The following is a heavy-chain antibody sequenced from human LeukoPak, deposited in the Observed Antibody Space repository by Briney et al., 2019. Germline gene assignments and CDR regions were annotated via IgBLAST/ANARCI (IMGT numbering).Heavy chain of an antibody. D-gene: IGHD6-19*01. CDR3: AKYSSGWYVQYYFDY. V-gene: IGHV3-23*01. CDR1: GFTSSSYA. CDR2: ISGSGGST. Sequence: PGGSLRLSCAASGFTSSSYAMSWVRQAPGKGLEWVSAISGSGGSTYYADSVKGRFTISRDNSKNTLYLQMNSLRAEDTAVYYCAKYSSGWYVQYYFDYWGQGTLVTVSS. J-gene: IGHJ4*02.